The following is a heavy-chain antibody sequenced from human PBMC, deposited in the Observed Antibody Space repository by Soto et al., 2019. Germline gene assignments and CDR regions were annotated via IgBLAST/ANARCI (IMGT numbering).Heavy chain of an antibody. CDR1: GGTFSSYA. V-gene: IGHV1-69*01. Sequence: QVQLVQSGAEVKKPGSSVKVSCKASGGTFSSYAISWVRQAPGQGLEWMGGIIPVFGIANSAQKFQGRVTITADESTTTAYMELSSLRSEDTAVYYCESQHLAGYFFDFWGQGTLVTVSS. D-gene: IGHD3-3*02. J-gene: IGHJ4*02. CDR2: IIPVFGIA. CDR3: ESQHLAGYFFDF.